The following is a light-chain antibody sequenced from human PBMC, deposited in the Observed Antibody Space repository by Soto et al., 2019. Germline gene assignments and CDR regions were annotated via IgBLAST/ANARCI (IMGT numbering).Light chain of an antibody. CDR1: SSDAGGYKY. V-gene: IGLV2-11*01. CDR3: CSYAGSYV. Sequence: QSALIQPRSVSGSPGQSVTISCTGASSDAGGYKYVSWYQHHPGKAPKLMIYDVTKRPSGVPDRFSGSKSGNAASLTISGLQAEDEADYYCCSYAGSYVFGTGTKLTVL. CDR2: DVT. J-gene: IGLJ1*01.